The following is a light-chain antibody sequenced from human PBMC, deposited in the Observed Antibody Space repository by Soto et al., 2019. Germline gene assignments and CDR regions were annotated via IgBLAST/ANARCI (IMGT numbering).Light chain of an antibody. V-gene: IGKV1-17*01. CDR1: QDIRSD. Sequence: DIQMTQSPSSLSASVGDRVTITCRASQDIRSDLGWYQQKPGKAPKRLIYAASTLQGGVPSRFSGSGSGTEFTLTITSLQPEDSATYFCLQHNSYPRAFGQGTKVEIK. J-gene: IGKJ1*01. CDR3: LQHNSYPRA. CDR2: AAS.